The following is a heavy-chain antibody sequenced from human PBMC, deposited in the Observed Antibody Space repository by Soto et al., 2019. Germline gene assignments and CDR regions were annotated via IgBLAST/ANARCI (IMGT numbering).Heavy chain of an antibody. CDR1: GFTFSSYA. Sequence: GGSLRLSCAASGFTFSSYAMHWVRQAPGKGLEWVAVISYDGSNKYYADSGKGRFTISEDNSKNTLYMKMNSLRAEDTAVYYCASNTYYYDSSGYYWAWKNWFDPWGQGTLVTVSS. J-gene: IGHJ5*02. D-gene: IGHD3-22*01. CDR3: ASNTYYYDSSGYYWAWKNWFDP. CDR2: ISYDGSNK. V-gene: IGHV3-30-3*01.